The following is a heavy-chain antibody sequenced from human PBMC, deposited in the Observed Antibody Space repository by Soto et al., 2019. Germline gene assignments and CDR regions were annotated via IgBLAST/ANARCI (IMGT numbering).Heavy chain of an antibody. V-gene: IGHV1-69*06. D-gene: IGHD6-6*01. CDR3: ANQGRGIAARPGYFQH. Sequence: QVQLVQSGAEVKKPGSSVKVSCKASGGTFSSYAISWVRQAPGQGLEWMGGIIPILDTANYAQKFQGRVTITADKSTSTDNMELSSLRSEDTAVYYCANQGRGIAARPGYFQHWGQGTLVTVSS. CDR2: IIPILDTA. CDR1: GGTFSSYA. J-gene: IGHJ1*01.